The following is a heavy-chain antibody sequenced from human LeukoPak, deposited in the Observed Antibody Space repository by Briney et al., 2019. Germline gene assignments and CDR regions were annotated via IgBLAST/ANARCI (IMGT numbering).Heavy chain of an antibody. CDR2: IGGGGPTT. CDR1: GFTVSSKF. V-gene: IGHV3-23*01. J-gene: IGHJ4*02. CDR3: ARGFLGGTDQYFDS. Sequence: GGSLRLSCAASGFTVSSKFMTWVRQAPGQGLEWVSTIGGGGPTTDYADSVKDRFTISRDNSKNTLYLQMNSLRAEDTAVYFCARGFLGGTDQYFDSWGQGTLVTVSS. D-gene: IGHD6-19*01.